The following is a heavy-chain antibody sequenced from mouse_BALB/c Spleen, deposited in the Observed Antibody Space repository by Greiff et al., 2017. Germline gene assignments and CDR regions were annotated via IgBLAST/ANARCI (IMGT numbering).Heavy chain of an antibody. V-gene: IGHV10-3*03. CDR2: IRSKSNNYAT. CDR3: VRDYDGAMDY. J-gene: IGHJ4*01. Sequence: VQLQQSGGGLVQPKGSLKLSCAASGFTFITYAMHWVCQAPGKGLEWVARIRSKSNNYATYYADSVKDRFTISRDDSQSMLYLQMNNLKTEDTAMYYCVRDYDGAMDYWGQGTSVTVSS. D-gene: IGHD2-12*01. CDR1: GFTFITYA.